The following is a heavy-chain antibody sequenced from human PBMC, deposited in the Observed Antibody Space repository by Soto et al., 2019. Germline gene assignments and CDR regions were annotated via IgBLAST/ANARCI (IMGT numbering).Heavy chain of an antibody. CDR3: AKDRRAGGNYGFYSDF. D-gene: IGHD1-7*01. Sequence: EVQLLESGGGLVQPGGSLRLSCAASGFTVSSYGMTWVRQAPGQGLEWVSFSSATGAGTYDADSVKGRFTISRANSKNTLYLQMTSLRADDTAVYYCAKDRRAGGNYGFYSDFWGQGALVIVSS. CDR1: GFTVSSYG. J-gene: IGHJ4*02. CDR2: SSATGAGT. V-gene: IGHV3-23*01.